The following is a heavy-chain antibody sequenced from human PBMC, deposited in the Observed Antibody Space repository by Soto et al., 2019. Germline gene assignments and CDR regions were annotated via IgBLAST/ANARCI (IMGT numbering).Heavy chain of an antibody. CDR3: AHRPLRRPGQREDWFDP. D-gene: IGHD6-25*01. J-gene: IGHJ5*02. CDR2: MTSDMRTI. V-gene: IGHV3-48*02. Sequence: GKGLQWVAYMTSDMRTIHYADSVKGRFTISRDNAKNLVFLQMTSLRDEDTAVYYCAHRPLRRPGQREDWFDPWGQRTLVSVSS.